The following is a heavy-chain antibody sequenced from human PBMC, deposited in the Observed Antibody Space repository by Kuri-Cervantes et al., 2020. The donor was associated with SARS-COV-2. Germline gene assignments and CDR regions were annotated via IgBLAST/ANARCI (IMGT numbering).Heavy chain of an antibody. J-gene: IGHJ5*02. CDR3: ARSRRVWSDP. V-gene: IGHV4-39*07. D-gene: IGHD1-14*01. CDR1: GGSISSSSYY. Sequence: SETLSLTCTVSGGSISSSSYYWGWIRQPPGKGLEWIGEINHSGSTNYNPSLKSRVTISVDTSKNQFSLKLSSVTAADTAVYYCARSRRVWSDPWGQGTLVTVSS. CDR2: INHSGST.